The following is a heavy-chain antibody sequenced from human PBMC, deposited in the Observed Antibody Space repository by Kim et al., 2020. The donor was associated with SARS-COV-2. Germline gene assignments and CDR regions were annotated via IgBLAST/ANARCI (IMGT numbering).Heavy chain of an antibody. Sequence: ASVKVSCKASGYTFTGYYMHWVRQAPGQGLEWMGWINPNSGGTNYAQKFQGWVTMTRDTSISTAYMELSRLRSDDTAVYYCARDLSGSYPYGMDVWGQGTTVTVSS. CDR3: ARDLSGSYPYGMDV. D-gene: IGHD3-10*01. CDR2: INPNSGGT. J-gene: IGHJ6*02. CDR1: GYTFTGYY. V-gene: IGHV1-2*04.